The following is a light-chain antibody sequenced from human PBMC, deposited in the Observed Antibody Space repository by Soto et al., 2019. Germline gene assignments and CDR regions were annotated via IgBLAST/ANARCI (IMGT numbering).Light chain of an antibody. Sequence: EIVLTQSPGTLSLSPGERATLSCRASPSISNRYLAWYQQTPGRAPRLLIYGASNRATAIPDRFSGSGSGTDFTLTITRLEPEDFAVYYCHHYDNSPPFTFGPGTKVDIK. CDR3: HHYDNSPPFT. V-gene: IGKV3-20*01. J-gene: IGKJ3*01. CDR1: PSISNRY. CDR2: GAS.